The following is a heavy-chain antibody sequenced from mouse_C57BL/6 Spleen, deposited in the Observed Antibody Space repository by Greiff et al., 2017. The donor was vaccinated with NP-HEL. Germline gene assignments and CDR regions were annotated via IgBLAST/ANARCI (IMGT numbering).Heavy chain of an antibody. J-gene: IGHJ2*01. Sequence: QVQLQQPGAELVKPGASVKLSCKASGYTFTSYWMHWVKQRPGRGLEWIGRIDLNSGGTKYNEKFKSKGTLTVDKPSSTAYMQLSSLTSEDSAVYYCARDYYGNDNYVDYWGQGTTLTVS. V-gene: IGHV1-72*01. CDR2: IDLNSGGT. D-gene: IGHD2-2*01. CDR1: GYTFTSYW. CDR3: ARDYYGNDNYVDY.